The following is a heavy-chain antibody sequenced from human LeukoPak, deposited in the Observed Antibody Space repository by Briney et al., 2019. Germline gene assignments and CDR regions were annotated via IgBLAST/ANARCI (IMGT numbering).Heavy chain of an antibody. CDR1: GFTFYDYG. J-gene: IGHJ6*04. V-gene: IGHV3-20*04. CDR2: INWNGGST. CDR3: ARSAQSGIVGATEMDV. D-gene: IGHD1-26*01. Sequence: GGSLRLSCAASGFTFYDYGMSWVRQAPGKGLEWVSGINWNGGSTGYADSVKGRFTISRDNAKNSLYLQMNSLRAEDTALYYCARSAQSGIVGATEMDVWGKGTTVTVSS.